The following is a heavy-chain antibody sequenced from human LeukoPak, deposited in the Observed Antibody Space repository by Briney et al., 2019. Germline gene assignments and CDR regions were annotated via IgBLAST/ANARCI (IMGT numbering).Heavy chain of an antibody. CDR1: GASISSFY. Sequence: KTSETLSLTCTVSGASISSFYWNWIRQSPGKGLGWIGFIHVSGGTSYDPSLKSRVTISIDTSKNQFSLRLNSVTAADTAVYYCAKGTSTVVTPNYYYYYSMDVWGKGTTVTVSS. D-gene: IGHD4-23*01. V-gene: IGHV4-4*09. CDR2: IHVSGGT. J-gene: IGHJ6*03. CDR3: AKGTSTVVTPNYYYYYSMDV.